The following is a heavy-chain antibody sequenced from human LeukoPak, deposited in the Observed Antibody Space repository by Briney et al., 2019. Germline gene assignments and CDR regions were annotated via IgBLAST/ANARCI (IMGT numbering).Heavy chain of an antibody. J-gene: IGHJ4*02. CDR2: INPKSGGT. V-gene: IGHV1-2*02. CDR3: ARRFFSGWGYYFDY. D-gene: IGHD6-19*01. Sequence: GASVKVSCKAAGYTFTGYYMHWVRQAPGQGLEWVGWINPKSGGTNYAQKFQGRGTMPHDTSIPTVYMELSRLRSGDTAVYYCARRFFSGWGYYFDYWGQGTLDTVSS. CDR1: GYTFTGYY.